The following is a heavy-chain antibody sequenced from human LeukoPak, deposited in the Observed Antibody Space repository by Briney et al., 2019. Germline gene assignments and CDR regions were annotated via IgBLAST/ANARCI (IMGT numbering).Heavy chain of an antibody. V-gene: IGHV1-2*06. CDR2: INPNSGGT. CDR1: GYTFTGYY. CDR3: ARDPGRGVPFDY. D-gene: IGHD3-10*01. Sequence: ASVKVSCKASGYTFTGYYMHWVRQAPGRGLEWMGRINPNSGGTNYVQKFQGRVTMTRDTSISTAYMELGRLRSDDTAVYYCARDPGRGVPFDYWGQGTLVTVSS. J-gene: IGHJ4*02.